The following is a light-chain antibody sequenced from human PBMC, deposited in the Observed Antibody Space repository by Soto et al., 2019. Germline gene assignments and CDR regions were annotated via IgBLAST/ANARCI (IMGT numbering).Light chain of an antibody. J-gene: IGKJ5*01. V-gene: IGKV3-15*01. CDR1: QSVSSD. CDR2: GAS. Sequence: IVMTQSPATLSVSPGDRVTLSCRASQSVSSDLAWYQQRPGQAPRLLIYGASTRATGIPARFSGTGSGTDFTLTISRLEPEDFAVYYCQQYNNWPPITFGQGTRLEL. CDR3: QQYNNWPPIT.